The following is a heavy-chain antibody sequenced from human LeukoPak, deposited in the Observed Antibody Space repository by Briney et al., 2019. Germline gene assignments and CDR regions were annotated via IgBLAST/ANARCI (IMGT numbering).Heavy chain of an antibody. CDR3: AGVVRTYYYYYGMDV. Sequence: ASVKVSCKASGYTFTSYDINWARQATGQGLEWMGWMNPNSGNTGYAQKFQGRVTMTRNTSISTAYMELSSLRSEDTAVYYCAGVVRTYYYYYGMDVWGQGTTVTVSS. CDR1: GYTFTSYD. D-gene: IGHD1-14*01. V-gene: IGHV1-8*01. CDR2: MNPNSGNT. J-gene: IGHJ6*02.